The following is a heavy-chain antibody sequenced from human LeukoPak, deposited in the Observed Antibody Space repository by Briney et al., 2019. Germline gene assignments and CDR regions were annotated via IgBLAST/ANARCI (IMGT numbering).Heavy chain of an antibody. CDR1: GGSISSSSYY. D-gene: IGHD3-9*01. Sequence: SETLSLTCTVSGGSISSSSYYWGWIRQPPGKGLEWIGSICYSGSTNYNPSLKSRVTISVDTSKNQFSLKLSSVTAADTAVYYCAGGRVVLRYFDWPSFKRGFDAFDIWGQGTMVTVSS. CDR2: ICYSGST. CDR3: AGGRVVLRYFDWPSFKRGFDAFDI. V-gene: IGHV4-39*07. J-gene: IGHJ3*02.